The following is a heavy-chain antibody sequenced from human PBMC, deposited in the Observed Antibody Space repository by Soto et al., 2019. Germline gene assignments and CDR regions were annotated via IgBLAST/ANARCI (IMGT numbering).Heavy chain of an antibody. D-gene: IGHD6-19*01. CDR2: IYYSGST. Sequence: PSETLSLTCTVSGGSISSSSYYWGWIRQPPGKGLEWIGYIYYSGSTNYNPSLKSRVTISVDTSKNQFSLKLSSVTAADTAVYYCARAWQYSSGFFDYWGQGTLVTVSS. CDR1: GGSISSSSYY. CDR3: ARAWQYSSGFFDY. J-gene: IGHJ4*02. V-gene: IGHV4-61*05.